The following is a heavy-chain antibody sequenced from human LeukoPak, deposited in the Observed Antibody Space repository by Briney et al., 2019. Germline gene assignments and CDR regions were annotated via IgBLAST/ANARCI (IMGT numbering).Heavy chain of an antibody. D-gene: IGHD3-10*01. Sequence: ASVKLSCKSSGYSFTSYGISWVWHGHGQGLEWKGWISAYNDYTNYAQKLDGRVTMTTDTSTSTVYMELRSLRSDDTAVYYCARDLYSRRMNYYGSGSFFAYWGQGTLVTVSS. J-gene: IGHJ4*02. CDR3: ARDLYSRRMNYYGSGSFFAY. V-gene: IGHV1-18*01. CDR2: ISAYNDYT. CDR1: GYSFTSYG.